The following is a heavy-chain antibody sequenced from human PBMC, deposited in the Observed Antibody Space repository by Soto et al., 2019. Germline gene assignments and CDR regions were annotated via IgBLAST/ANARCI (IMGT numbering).Heavy chain of an antibody. CDR2: IKSKTDGGTT. CDR1: GFTFSNAW. CDR3: TTDRDWAPDAFDI. Sequence: PGGSLRLSCAASGFTFSNAWMSWVRQAPGKGLEWVGRIKSKTDGGTTDYAAPVKGRFTISRDDSKNTLYLQMNSLKTEDTAVYYCTTDRDWAPDAFDIWGQGTMVTVSS. V-gene: IGHV3-15*01. D-gene: IGHD2-21*01. J-gene: IGHJ3*02.